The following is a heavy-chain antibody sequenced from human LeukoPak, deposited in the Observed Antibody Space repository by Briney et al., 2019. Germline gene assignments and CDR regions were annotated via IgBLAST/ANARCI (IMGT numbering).Heavy chain of an antibody. CDR2: IIPILGIA. J-gene: IGHJ4*02. V-gene: IGHV1-69*04. CDR3: ARAMVTTGYYFDY. CDR1: GDTFSSYA. D-gene: IGHD4-17*01. Sequence: SVKVSCKASGDTFSSYAISWVRQSPGQGLEWMGRIIPILGIANYAQKFQGRVTITADKSTSTAYMELSSLRSEDTAVYYCARAMVTTGYYFDYWGQGTLVTVSP.